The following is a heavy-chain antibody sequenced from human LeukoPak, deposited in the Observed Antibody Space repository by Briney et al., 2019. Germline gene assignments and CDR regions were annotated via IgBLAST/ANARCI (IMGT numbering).Heavy chain of an antibody. CDR3: ARHRWFDP. Sequence: GGSLRLSCAASGFIFSHYGIHWVRQAPGKGLEWAAVIWSDGNKKYYADSVKGRFTISRDDSKNTVYLQMNSLTAEDTAVYYCARHRWFDPWGQGTLVTVSS. V-gene: IGHV3-33*01. J-gene: IGHJ5*02. CDR2: IWSDGNKK. CDR1: GFIFSHYG.